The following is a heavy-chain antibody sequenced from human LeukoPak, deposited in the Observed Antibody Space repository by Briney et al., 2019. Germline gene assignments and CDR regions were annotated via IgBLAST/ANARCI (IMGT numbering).Heavy chain of an antibody. CDR1: GGSISGYY. D-gene: IGHD3-10*01. Sequence: SETLSLTCTVSGGSISGYYWSWIRQPPGKGLEWIGYIYTSGSTNYNPSLKSRVTISVDTSKNQFSLKLSSVTAADTAVYYCARRRVNYYGSGSYYDLWGQGTLVTVSS. J-gene: IGHJ4*02. CDR3: ARRRVNYYGSGSYYDL. CDR2: IYTSGST. V-gene: IGHV4-4*09.